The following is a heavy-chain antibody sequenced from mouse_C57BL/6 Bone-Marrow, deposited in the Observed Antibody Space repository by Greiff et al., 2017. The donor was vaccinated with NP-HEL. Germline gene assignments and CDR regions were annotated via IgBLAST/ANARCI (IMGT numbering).Heavy chain of an antibody. D-gene: IGHD2-1*01. Sequence: QVQLQQSGAELVRPGASVKLSCKASGYTFTDYYINWVKQRPGQGLEWIARIYPGSGNTYYNEKFKGKATLTAEKSSSTAYMQLSSLTSEDSAVYFCARGNLFDYWGQGTTLTVSS. CDR3: ARGNLFDY. V-gene: IGHV1-76*01. CDR1: GYTFTDYY. CDR2: IYPGSGNT. J-gene: IGHJ2*01.